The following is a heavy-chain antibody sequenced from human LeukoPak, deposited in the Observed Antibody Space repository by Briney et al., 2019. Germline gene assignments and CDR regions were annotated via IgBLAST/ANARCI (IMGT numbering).Heavy chain of an antibody. Sequence: GASLQISCKGSGYSFTNYWIGWVRQMPEKGLEWMGIIYPGDSDTRYSPSFKGHVNISADKSNSTAYLQWSSLKASDTAMCYCARQWELLHDAFDIWGQGTMVTVSS. CDR1: GYSFTNYW. D-gene: IGHD1-26*01. CDR2: IYPGDSDT. CDR3: ARQWELLHDAFDI. V-gene: IGHV5-51*01. J-gene: IGHJ3*02.